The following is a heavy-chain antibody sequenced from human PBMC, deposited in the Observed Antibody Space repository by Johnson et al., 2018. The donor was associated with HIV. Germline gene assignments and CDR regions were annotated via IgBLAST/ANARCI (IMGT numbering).Heavy chain of an antibody. CDR3: ARFENTLSNAFDI. CDR1: GFTFGDYA. Sequence: VQLVESGGGLVQPGRSLRLSCTASGFTFGDYAMSWVRQAPGKGLEWVGFIRSKAYGGTTQYAASVKGRFNISREDSKSIAYLQMNSLRAEDTALYYCARFENTLSNAFDIWGQGTMVTVSS. J-gene: IGHJ3*02. V-gene: IGHV3-49*04. D-gene: IGHD3-10*01. CDR2: IRSKAYGGTT.